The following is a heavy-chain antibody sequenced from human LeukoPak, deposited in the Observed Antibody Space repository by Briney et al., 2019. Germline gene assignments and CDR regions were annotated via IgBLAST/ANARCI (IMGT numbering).Heavy chain of an antibody. CDR2: ISYDGSNK. J-gene: IGHJ5*02. CDR1: GFTFSSYG. Sequence: GGSLRLSCAASGFTFSSYGMHWVRQAPGKGLEWVAVISYDGSNKYYADSVKGRFTIPRDNSKNTLYLQMNSLRAEDTAVYYCARVVTPRYCSTTSCYWKGWFDPWGQGTLVTVSS. CDR3: ARVVTPRYCSTTSCYWKGWFDP. D-gene: IGHD2-2*01. V-gene: IGHV3-30*03.